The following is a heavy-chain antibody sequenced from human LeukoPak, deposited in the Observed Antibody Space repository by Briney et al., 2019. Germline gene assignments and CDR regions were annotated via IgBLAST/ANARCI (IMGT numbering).Heavy chain of an antibody. V-gene: IGHV3-30*02. D-gene: IGHD1-26*01. Sequence: PGRSLRLSCAASGFTFSSYAMYWVRQAPGKGLEWVAFIRYDGSNKYYADSVKGRFTISRDNSKNTLYLQMNSLRAEDTAVYYCAKERPMYSGSYGLIDYWGQGTLVTVSS. CDR1: GFTFSSYA. CDR3: AKERPMYSGSYGLIDY. CDR2: IRYDGSNK. J-gene: IGHJ4*02.